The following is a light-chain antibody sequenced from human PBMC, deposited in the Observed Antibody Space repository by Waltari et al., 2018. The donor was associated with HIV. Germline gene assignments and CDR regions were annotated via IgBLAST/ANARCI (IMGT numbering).Light chain of an antibody. V-gene: IGLV2-8*01. CDR1: NSDIGGYNY. CDR2: EVT. J-gene: IGLJ2*01. Sequence: QSALTQPPSASGSPGPSVTISCTGTNSDIGGYNYVSWYQQHPGKAPKPVISEVTKRPSGVPGRFSGSKSGTTASLTVSGLQAEDEADYYCSSYANKNGFYVVFGGGTRLTVL. CDR3: SSYANKNGFYVV.